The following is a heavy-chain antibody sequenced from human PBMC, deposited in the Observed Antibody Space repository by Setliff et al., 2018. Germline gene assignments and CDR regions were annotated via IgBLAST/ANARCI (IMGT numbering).Heavy chain of an antibody. D-gene: IGHD6-25*01. CDR1: GYSFTTYW. CDR2: IYPGDSDT. V-gene: IGHV5-51*01. CDR3: ARRADGYNDFFDS. J-gene: IGHJ4*02. Sequence: GESLKISCKGSGYSFTTYWIGWVRQMPGKGLEWMGIIYPGDSDTTYSPSFQGQVTISADKSINTAYLEWSSLQASDTAMYYCARRADGYNDFFDSWGQGTLVTVSS.